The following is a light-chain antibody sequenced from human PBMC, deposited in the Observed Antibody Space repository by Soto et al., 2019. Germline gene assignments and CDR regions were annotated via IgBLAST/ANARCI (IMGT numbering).Light chain of an antibody. V-gene: IGKV1-5*01. Sequence: DIQMTQSPSTLSASVGDRVTITCRASQSISSWLAWYQQKPGKAPKLLIYDASSLESGVPSRFSGSGSGTEFTLTISCLQPDDFATYYCQQYNSYPSFGQGTKVEIK. CDR2: DAS. CDR3: QQYNSYPS. J-gene: IGKJ1*01. CDR1: QSISSW.